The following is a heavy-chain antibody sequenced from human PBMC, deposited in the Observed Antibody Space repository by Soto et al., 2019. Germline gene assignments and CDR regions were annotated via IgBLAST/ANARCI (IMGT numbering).Heavy chain of an antibody. CDR3: ARDRDGLVPDFDY. CDR1: GYIFTGNS. D-gene: IGHD6-19*01. V-gene: IGHV1-2*02. CDR2: INPNNGGT. Sequence: ASVEVSCKASGYIFTGNSMHWVRQAPGQGLEWMGWINPNNGGTNYAQKFQGRVTMTTDPSTSTAYMELSSLRSDDTAVYYCARDRDGLVPDFDYWGQGTLVTVSS. J-gene: IGHJ4*02.